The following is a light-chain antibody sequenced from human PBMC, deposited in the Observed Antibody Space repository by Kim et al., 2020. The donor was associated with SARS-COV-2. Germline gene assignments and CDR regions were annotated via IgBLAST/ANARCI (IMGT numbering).Light chain of an antibody. V-gene: IGKV3-20*01. CDR1: QSVGRNY. CDR2: DAS. CDR3: HQYANSPRT. J-gene: IGKJ1*01. Sequence: EIVLTQSPGTLSLSPGEGATLSYRASQSVGRNYLAWYQQKPGRAPRLLIYDASTRATDIPDRFSGSGSGTDFTLTISRLEPEDFAVYYCHQYANSPRTFGQGTKVDIK.